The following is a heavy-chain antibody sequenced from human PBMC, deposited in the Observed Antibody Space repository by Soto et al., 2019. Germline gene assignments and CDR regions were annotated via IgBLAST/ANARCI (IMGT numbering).Heavy chain of an antibody. CDR2: IYYSGST. CDR3: ARVAQGSYYLPLDY. D-gene: IGHD1-26*01. CDR1: GGSISSGDYS. J-gene: IGHJ4*02. V-gene: IGHV4-30-4*01. Sequence: QVQLQESGPGLVKPSQTLSLTGTVSGGSISSGDYSWSWIRQPPGKGLEWIGYIYYSGSTYYNPSRKCRVTIAVDTSKNQFSLKLSSVTAADTAVYYWARVAQGSYYLPLDYWGQGTMVTVSS.